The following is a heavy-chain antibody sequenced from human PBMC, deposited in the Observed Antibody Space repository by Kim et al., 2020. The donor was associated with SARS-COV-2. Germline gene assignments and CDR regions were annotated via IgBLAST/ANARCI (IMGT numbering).Heavy chain of an antibody. CDR1: GFTFRSYW. Sequence: GGSLRLSCTVSGFTFRSYWMSWARQAPGKGLEWGATIKEDGTEKYYVDSVKGRFTISRDNARNSMFMQMNSLRAEDTAVYYCAKGGGSLWGQGTLVTVSS. V-gene: IGHV3-7*01. D-gene: IGHD3-16*01. CDR3: AKGGGSL. J-gene: IGHJ4*02. CDR2: IKEDGTEK.